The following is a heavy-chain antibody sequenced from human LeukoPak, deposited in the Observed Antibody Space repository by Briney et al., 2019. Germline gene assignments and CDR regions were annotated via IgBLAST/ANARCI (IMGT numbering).Heavy chain of an antibody. V-gene: IGHV4-34*01. CDR1: GGSFNGYY. Sequence: ETLSLTCAVYGGSFNGYYWTWIRQPPGKGLEWIGEINHSGSTDYNPSLKSRVTISVDTSKNQFSLKLNSVTAADTAVYYCARGQLRLSNWGQGSLVIVSS. D-gene: IGHD6-25*01. J-gene: IGHJ4*02. CDR2: INHSGST. CDR3: ARGQLRLSN.